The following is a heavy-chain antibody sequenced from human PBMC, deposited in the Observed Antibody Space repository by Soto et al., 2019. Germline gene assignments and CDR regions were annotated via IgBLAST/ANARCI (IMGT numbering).Heavy chain of an antibody. CDR1: GGSMSSGDYS. V-gene: IGHV4-30-2*01. J-gene: IGHJ4*02. CDR3: ARVRREYDNSGPVDY. Sequence: SETLSLTCAVSGGSMSSGDYSWNWFRQPPGKGLEWIGYIYYGGSTYNNPSLQSRVTMSLDRSRNQFSLKLNSVTAADTAVYYCARVRREYDNSGPVDYWGQGTLVTVSS. CDR2: IYYGGST. D-gene: IGHD3-22*01.